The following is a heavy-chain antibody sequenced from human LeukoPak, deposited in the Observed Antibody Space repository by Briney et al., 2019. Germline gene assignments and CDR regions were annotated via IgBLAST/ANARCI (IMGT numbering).Heavy chain of an antibody. V-gene: IGHV3-43*02. CDR2: ISGDGGST. J-gene: IGHJ4*02. D-gene: IGHD5-24*01. CDR1: GFTFDDYA. CDR3: AKGGRWLQLNYFDY. Sequence: PGGSLRLSCAASGFTFDDYAMHWVRQAPGKGLEWVSLISGDGGSTYYADSVKGRFTISRDNSKNSLYLQMNSLRTEDTALYYCAKGGRWLQLNYFDYWGQGTLVTVSS.